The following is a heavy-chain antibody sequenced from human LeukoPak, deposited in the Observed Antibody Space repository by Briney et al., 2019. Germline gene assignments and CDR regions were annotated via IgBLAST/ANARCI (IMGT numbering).Heavy chain of an antibody. V-gene: IGHV3-21*01. D-gene: IGHD1-20*01. Sequence: GGSLRLSCAASGFTFSSYSMNWVRQAPGKGLEWVSSISAGSSYIYYADLVKGRLSISRDNAKNSLYLQMNSLRAEDTALYYCARGRYNWKGEGENWFDPWGQGTLVTVSS. CDR2: ISAGSSYI. CDR1: GFTFSSYS. CDR3: ARGRYNWKGEGENWFDP. J-gene: IGHJ5*02.